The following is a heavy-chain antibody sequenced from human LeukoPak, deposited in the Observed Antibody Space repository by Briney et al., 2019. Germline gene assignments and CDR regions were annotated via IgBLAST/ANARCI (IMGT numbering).Heavy chain of an antibody. D-gene: IGHD2-21*02. CDR1: GYTFSGYY. V-gene: IGHV1-2*02. J-gene: IGHJ2*01. CDR3: ARGRGLVTATYWYFDL. Sequence: ASVKVSCKASGYTFSGYYIHWVRQAPGQGLEWMGWINPNSGGTNYAQRFQGRVTMTRDTSISTAYMDLSRLRPDDTAVYYCARGRGLVTATYWYFDLWGRGTPVTVSS. CDR2: INPNSGGT.